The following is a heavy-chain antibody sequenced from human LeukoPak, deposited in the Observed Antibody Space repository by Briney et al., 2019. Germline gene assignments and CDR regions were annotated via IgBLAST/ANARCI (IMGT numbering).Heavy chain of an antibody. V-gene: IGHV4-59*01. D-gene: IGHD6-13*01. J-gene: IGHJ4*02. Sequence: SETLSLTCTVSGGSLGSYYWSWLRPPPRRELEWIGYIYYSGSTNYNPSLKSRVTISVDTSKNQFSLKLSSVTAADTALYYCARSRGYFDYWGQGTLVTVSS. CDR2: IYYSGST. CDR1: GGSLGSYY. CDR3: ARSRGYFDY.